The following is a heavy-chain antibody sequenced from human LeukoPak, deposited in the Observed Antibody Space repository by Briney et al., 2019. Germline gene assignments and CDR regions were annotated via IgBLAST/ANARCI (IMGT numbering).Heavy chain of an antibody. CDR2: IYTSGST. CDR3: ARDRDHVDYYYYGMDV. V-gene: IGHV4-4*07. CDR1: GGSISSYY. Sequence: SETLSLTCTVSGGSISSYYWGWIRQPAGKGLEWIGRIYTSGSTNYNPSLKSRVTMSVDTSKNQFSLKLSSVTAADTAVYYCARDRDHVDYYYYGMDVWGQGTTVTVSS. J-gene: IGHJ6*02. D-gene: IGHD1-14*01.